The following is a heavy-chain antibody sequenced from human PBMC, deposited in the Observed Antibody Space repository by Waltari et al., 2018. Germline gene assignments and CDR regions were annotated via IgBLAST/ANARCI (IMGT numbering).Heavy chain of an antibody. CDR2: ITVGDDT. J-gene: IGHJ4*02. V-gene: IGHV3-23*01. CDR3: ATPFYNWDDPLHS. D-gene: IGHD1-20*01. CDR1: GPTFSNYA. Sequence: EVQLLESGGDLVQPGGSLRLSCAASGPTFSNYAINWVRLAPGTGLEWVSAITVGDDTYYADSVKGRFTISRDTSKDTVHLPLNGLRAEDTAVYYCATPFYNWDDPLHSWGQGTLVTVSS.